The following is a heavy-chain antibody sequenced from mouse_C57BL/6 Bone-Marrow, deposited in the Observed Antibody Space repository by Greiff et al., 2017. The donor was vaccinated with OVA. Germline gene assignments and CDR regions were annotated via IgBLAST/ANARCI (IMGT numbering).Heavy chain of an antibody. CDR1: GYSFTGYF. CDR3: ARRGSSPGYFDV. V-gene: IGHV1-20*01. J-gene: IGHJ1*03. D-gene: IGHD1-1*01. Sequence: EVQLQESGPELVKPGDSVKISCKASGYSFTGYFMNWVMQSHGKSLEWIGRINPYNGDTFYNQKFKGKATLTVDKSSSTDHMELRSLTSEDSAVYYCARRGSSPGYFDVWGTGTTVTVSS. CDR2: INPYNGDT.